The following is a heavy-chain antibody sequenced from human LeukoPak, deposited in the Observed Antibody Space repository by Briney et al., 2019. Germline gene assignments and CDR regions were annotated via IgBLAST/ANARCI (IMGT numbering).Heavy chain of an antibody. V-gene: IGHV4-34*01. CDR2: INHSGST. CDR3: ARVRQQLLDY. J-gene: IGHJ4*02. Sequence: SETLSLTCAVYSGSFSGYYWSWIRQPPGKGLEWIGEINHSGSTNYNPSLKSRVTISVDTSKNQFSLKLSSVTAADTAVYYCARVRQQLLDYWGQGTLVTVSS. D-gene: IGHD6-13*01. CDR1: SGSFSGYY.